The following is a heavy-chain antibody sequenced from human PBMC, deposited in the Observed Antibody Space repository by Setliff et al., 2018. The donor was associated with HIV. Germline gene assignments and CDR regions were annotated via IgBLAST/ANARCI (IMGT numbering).Heavy chain of an antibody. CDR3: ARGGALWLQEFHV. V-gene: IGHV3-7*04. CDR1: GFTFSTYW. CDR2: ISPEGNKK. Sequence: GGSLRLSCAVSGFTFSTYWMSWLRQAPGKGLEWVANISPEGNKKYYVGSVKGRFTSSGDNAKSSLLLHMSSLRAEDTAVYYCARGGALWLQEFHVWGQGALVTVSS. J-gene: IGHJ1*01. D-gene: IGHD6-19*01.